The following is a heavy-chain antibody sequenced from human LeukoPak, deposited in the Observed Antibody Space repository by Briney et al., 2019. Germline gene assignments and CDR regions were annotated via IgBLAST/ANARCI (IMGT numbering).Heavy chain of an antibody. CDR2: ISSSGSTI. CDR3: AKIWFGELSHFDY. J-gene: IGHJ4*02. Sequence: GGSLRLSCAASGFTFRGYEMNWVRQAPGKGLEWVSYISSSGSTIYYTDSVKGRFTISRDNSKNTLHLQMNSLRAEDTAVYYCAKIWFGELSHFDYWGQGTLVTVSS. V-gene: IGHV3-48*03. CDR1: GFTFRGYE. D-gene: IGHD3-10*01.